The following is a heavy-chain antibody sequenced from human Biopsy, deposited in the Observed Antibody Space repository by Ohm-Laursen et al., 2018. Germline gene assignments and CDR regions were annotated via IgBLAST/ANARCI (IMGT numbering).Heavy chain of an antibody. J-gene: IGHJ5*02. CDR3: ARDYDTSGYYYVS. Sequence: PGTLSLTCPVSGGSISNNNYYWGWIRQPPGKGLEWIGSIFYRGSTHYKPSLKSRVNISVDTPKNQFSLKLNSVTAADTAVYYCARDYDTSGYYYVSWGQGTLVTVSS. CDR2: IFYRGST. CDR1: GGSISNNNYY. V-gene: IGHV4-39*01. D-gene: IGHD3-22*01.